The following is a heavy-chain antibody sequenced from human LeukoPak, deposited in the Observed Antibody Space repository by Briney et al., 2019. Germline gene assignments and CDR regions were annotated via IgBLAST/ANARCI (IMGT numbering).Heavy chain of an antibody. J-gene: IGHJ4*02. CDR3: AKDDAWLQYGN. Sequence: GGSLRLSCAASGFTFSSYSMNWVRQAPGKGLEWISAISGGGSSTFYSDSVKGRFTISRDNSKNTLYLQMNSLRPEDTAVYYCAKDDAWLQYGNWGRGTLVTVSS. CDR1: GFTFSSYS. CDR2: ISGGGSST. V-gene: IGHV3-23*01. D-gene: IGHD5-24*01.